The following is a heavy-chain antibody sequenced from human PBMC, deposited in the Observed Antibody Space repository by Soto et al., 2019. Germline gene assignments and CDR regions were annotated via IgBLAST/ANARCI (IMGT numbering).Heavy chain of an antibody. V-gene: IGHV3-21*01. Sequence: EVQLVESGGGLVKPGGSLRLSCAASGFTFSSYSMNWVRQAPEKGLEWVSSISSSSSYIYYADSVKGRFTISRDNAKNSLYLQMNSLRAEDTAVYYCARDLIIYDYGDPRRFDYWGQGTLVTVSS. J-gene: IGHJ4*02. CDR3: ARDLIIYDYGDPRRFDY. CDR2: ISSSSSYI. D-gene: IGHD4-17*01. CDR1: GFTFSSYS.